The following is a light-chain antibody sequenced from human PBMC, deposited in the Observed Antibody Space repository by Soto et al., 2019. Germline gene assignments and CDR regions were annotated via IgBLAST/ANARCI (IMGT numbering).Light chain of an antibody. CDR3: QQYNNWPLT. CDR1: QSVSNN. J-gene: IGKJ4*01. CDR2: GPS. V-gene: IGKV3-15*01. Sequence: EIVLTQSPGTLSLSPGERATLSCRASQSVSNNYLAWYQQKPGQAPRLLIYGPSTRATGIPARFSGSGSGTEFTLTISSLQSEDFAVYYCQQYNNWPLTFGGGTKVEIK.